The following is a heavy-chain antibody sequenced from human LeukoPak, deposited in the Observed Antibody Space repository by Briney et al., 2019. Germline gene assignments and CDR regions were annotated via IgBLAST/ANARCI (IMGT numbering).Heavy chain of an antibody. CDR1: GFTFSSYA. J-gene: IGHJ4*02. CDR3: ASPNPVAGPMDY. D-gene: IGHD6-19*01. V-gene: IGHV3-21*04. Sequence: GGSLRLSCAASGFTFSSYAMSWVRQAPGKGLEWVSSITSGSSYIYYADSVKGRFTISRDNAKNSLYLQMNSLRAEDTAVYYCASPNPVAGPMDYWGQGTLVTVSS. CDR2: ITSGSSYI.